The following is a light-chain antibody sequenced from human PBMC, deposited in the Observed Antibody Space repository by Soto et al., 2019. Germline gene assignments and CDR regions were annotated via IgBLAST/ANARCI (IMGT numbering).Light chain of an antibody. J-gene: IGLJ1*01. CDR1: SSDVGAYIF. Sequence: QSALTQPASVSGSPGQSITISCTGTSSDVGAYIFVSWYQQYPGKAPKLMIYDINNRPSGVSNRFSGSKAGNTAYLTISGLQAEDEADYYCVSFTTSKSYVFGTGTKVTV. CDR2: DIN. V-gene: IGLV2-14*01. CDR3: VSFTTSKSYV.